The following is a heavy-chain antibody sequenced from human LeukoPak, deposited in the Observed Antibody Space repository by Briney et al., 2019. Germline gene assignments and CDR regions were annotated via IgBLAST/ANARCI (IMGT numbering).Heavy chain of an antibody. J-gene: IGHJ4*02. CDR3: ARYAAGRDLDF. CDR1: GYTFTEYG. Sequence: ASVKVSCKASGYTFTEYGISWVRQAPGQGLEWMGWISAYNGNTNYAQKLQGRVTMTTDTSTNTAHMELGSLRSDDTAVYFCARYAAGRDLDFWGQGTLVTVSS. CDR2: ISAYNGNT. V-gene: IGHV1-18*01. D-gene: IGHD6-13*01.